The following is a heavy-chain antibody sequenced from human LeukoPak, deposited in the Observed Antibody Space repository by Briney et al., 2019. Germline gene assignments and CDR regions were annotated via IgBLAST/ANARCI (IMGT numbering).Heavy chain of an antibody. J-gene: IGHJ4*02. Sequence: GGSLRLSCAASGFTFSSYAMSWVRQAPGKGLEWVSAISGSGGSTYYADSVKGRFTISRDNSKNTLYLQMNSLRAEDTAVYYCAKVPLPGGIVGAAAAYWGQGTLVTVSS. CDR1: GFTFSSYA. CDR3: AKVPLPGGIVGAAAAY. CDR2: ISGSGGST. D-gene: IGHD1-26*01. V-gene: IGHV3-23*01.